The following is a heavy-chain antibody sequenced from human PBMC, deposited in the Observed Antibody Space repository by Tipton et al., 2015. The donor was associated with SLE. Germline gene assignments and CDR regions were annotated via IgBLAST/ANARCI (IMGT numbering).Heavy chain of an antibody. V-gene: IGHV4-34*01. CDR2: INHSGST. J-gene: IGHJ6*02. CDR1: GGSFRGYY. CDR3: ARDYGADYYYGGMDV. D-gene: IGHD4-17*01. Sequence: TLSLTCAVYGGSFRGYYWSWIRQPPGKGLEWIGEINHSGSTNYNPSLKSRVTISVETSKNQFSLKLSSVTAADTAVYYCARDYGADYYYGGMDVWGQGTTVTVSS.